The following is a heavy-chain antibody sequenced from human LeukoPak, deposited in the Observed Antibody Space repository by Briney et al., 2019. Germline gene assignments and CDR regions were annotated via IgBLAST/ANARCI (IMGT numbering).Heavy chain of an antibody. CDR3: VFEGRADAFDI. CDR2: ISYDGSNK. J-gene: IGHJ3*02. Sequence: SGRSLRLSCAASGLTFSGYGMHWVRQAPGKGLEWVAVISYDGSNKYYADSVKGRFTVSRDNSKNTLYLQMNSLRAEDTAVYYCVFEGRADAFDIWGQGTMVTVSS. V-gene: IGHV3-30*03. D-gene: IGHD3-10*01. CDR1: GLTFSGYG.